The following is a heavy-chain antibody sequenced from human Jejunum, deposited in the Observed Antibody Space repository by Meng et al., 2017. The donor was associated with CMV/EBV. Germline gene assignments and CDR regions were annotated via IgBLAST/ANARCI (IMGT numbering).Heavy chain of an antibody. Sequence: GDSVSSKSVAWNCIRQSPSRGLEWLGRTYYRSEWYKDYAESVRGRTIVNPDTSKNQFSLHLNSVTPEDTAVYFCARGSYSSAWVFDSWGQGTLVTVSS. CDR1: GDSVSSKSVA. V-gene: IGHV6-1*01. CDR2: TYYRSEWYK. CDR3: ARGSYSSAWVFDS. J-gene: IGHJ4*02. D-gene: IGHD6-19*01.